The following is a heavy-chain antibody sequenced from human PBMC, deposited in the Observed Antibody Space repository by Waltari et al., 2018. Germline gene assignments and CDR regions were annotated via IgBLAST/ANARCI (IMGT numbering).Heavy chain of an antibody. D-gene: IGHD2-15*01. Sequence: QLQESGPGLVKPSGTLSPSCAVSGDSVTSAHWVSWVRQSPQRGLEWIGQVLSTGKTNYSPSFASRVTMSLAASNNQFSLKVTSATAADTAVYYCARDRGRGLYLDVWGPGTLVTVSP. V-gene: IGHV4-4*02. CDR3: ARDRGRGLYLDV. J-gene: IGHJ4*02. CDR2: VLSTGKT. CDR1: GDSVTSAHW.